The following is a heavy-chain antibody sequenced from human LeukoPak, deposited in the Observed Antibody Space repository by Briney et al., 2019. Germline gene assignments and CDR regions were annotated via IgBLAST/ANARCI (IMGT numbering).Heavy chain of an antibody. CDR2: ISSSSSYI. CDR3: ARDSDGSCSYVRFDP. CDR1: GFTFSSNS. D-gene: IGHD3-10*01. V-gene: IGHV3-21*05. J-gene: IGHJ5*02. Sequence: GGPLRLSCAASGFTFSSNSMNWVRQAPGEGLEWVSFISSSSSYISYAHSVKGRLSISRANTKHSLYLQINRLRAAHLSVSYCARDSDGSCSYVRFDPWGQGTLVTVSS.